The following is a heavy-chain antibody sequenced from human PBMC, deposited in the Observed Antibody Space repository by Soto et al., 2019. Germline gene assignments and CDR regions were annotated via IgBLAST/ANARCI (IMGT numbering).Heavy chain of an antibody. CDR1: GFTFSSYA. J-gene: IGHJ4*02. CDR2: ISYDGSNK. Sequence: QVQLVESGGGVVQPGRSLRLSCAASGFTFSSYAMHWVRQAPGKGLEWVAVISYDGSNKYYADSVKGRFTISRDNSKNTLYLQMNRLRAEDTAVYYCARPHDILAGVQSRIDYWGQGTVVTVSS. D-gene: IGHD3-9*01. CDR3: ARPHDILAGVQSRIDY. V-gene: IGHV3-30-3*01.